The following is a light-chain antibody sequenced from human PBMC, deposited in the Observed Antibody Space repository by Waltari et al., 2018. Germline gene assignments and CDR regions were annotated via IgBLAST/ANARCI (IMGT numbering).Light chain of an antibody. CDR2: AAS. V-gene: IGKV1-9*01. J-gene: IGKJ4*01. CDR3: QQLNVYPLT. CDR1: QDISSY. Sequence: DIQLTQSPSFLSASVGARFPISCRASQDISSYLAWYQQKPGEAPKLLIYAASTLQSGVPSRFSGSGSGTEFTLTISSLQPEDFAAYYCQQLNVYPLTFGGGSKVEIK.